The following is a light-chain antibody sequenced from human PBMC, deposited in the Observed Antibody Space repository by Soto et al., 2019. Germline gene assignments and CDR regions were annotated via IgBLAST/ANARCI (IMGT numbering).Light chain of an antibody. CDR2: DAT. V-gene: IGKV3-11*01. J-gene: IGKJ4*01. CDR3: QQRSNGPT. Sequence: EIVLTQSPATLSLSPGERATLSCRASQSVSSYLAWYQQNPGQAPRLLIYDATNRATGIPARFSGSGSGTDFTLTISSLEPEDFAVDYCQQRSNGPTFGGGTKVEIK. CDR1: QSVSSY.